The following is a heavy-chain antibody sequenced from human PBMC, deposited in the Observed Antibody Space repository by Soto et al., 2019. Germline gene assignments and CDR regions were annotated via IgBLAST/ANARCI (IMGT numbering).Heavy chain of an antibody. D-gene: IGHD6-13*01. Sequence: GSGPTLVNPTQTLTLTCTFSGFSLSTSGVGVGWIRQPPGKALEWLALIYWNDDKRYSPSLKSRLTITKDTSKNQVVLTMTNMDPVDTATYYCARRYSSSWLYYYYYGMDVWGQGTTVTVSS. V-gene: IGHV2-5*01. J-gene: IGHJ6*02. CDR1: GFSLSTSGVG. CDR2: IYWNDDK. CDR3: ARRYSSSWLYYYYYGMDV.